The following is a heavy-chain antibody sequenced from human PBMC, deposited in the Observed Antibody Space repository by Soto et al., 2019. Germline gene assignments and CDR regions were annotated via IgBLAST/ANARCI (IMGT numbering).Heavy chain of an antibody. CDR3: AGGAAGTFDWFDP. J-gene: IGHJ5*02. CDR1: GGSISSYY. CDR2: IYYTGST. Sequence: SETLSLTCTVSGGSISSYYWSWIRQPPGKGLEWIAYIYYTGSTNHNPSLKSRVTISVDTSKNQFSLKLSSVTAADTAVYYCAGGAAGTFDWFDPWGQGTLVTVSS. D-gene: IGHD6-13*01. V-gene: IGHV4-59*01.